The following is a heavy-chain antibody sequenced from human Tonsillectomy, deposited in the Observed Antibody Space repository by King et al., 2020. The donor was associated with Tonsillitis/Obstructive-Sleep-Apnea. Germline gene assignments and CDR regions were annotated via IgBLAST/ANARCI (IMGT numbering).Heavy chain of an antibody. V-gene: IGHV3-23*04. CDR3: AKDPYAAEVGTLVGYCMDG. J-gene: IGHJ6*02. CDR2: INGSGGTT. D-gene: IGHD3-9*01. CDR1: GFTFSNYA. Sequence: VQLVESGGGLVQPGGSLRLSCAASGFTFSNYAMSWVRQAPGKGLEWVSGINGSGGTTYYADSVKGRFTISRDNSKNTLYLQMNGLRAEDTAVYYCAKDPYAAEVGTLVGYCMDGWGQGTTVTV.